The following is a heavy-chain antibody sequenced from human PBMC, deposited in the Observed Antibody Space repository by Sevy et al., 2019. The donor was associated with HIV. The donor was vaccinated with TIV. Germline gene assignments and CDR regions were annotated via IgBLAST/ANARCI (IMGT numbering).Heavy chain of an antibody. J-gene: IGHJ6*02. V-gene: IGHV3-30*14. CDR1: GFTFSRYS. CDR2: ISFDASNK. D-gene: IGHD6-13*01. CDR3: ARASQVNARLTPFSSSSWYLPGNDQYFYYGMDV. Sequence: GGSLRLSCAASGFTFSRYSMHWVRQAPGKGLEWVATISFDASNKHYADSVKGRFTISRDNYKKTVYLQMNSLRAEDTAVYYCARASQVNARLTPFSSSSWYLPGNDQYFYYGMDVWGQGTTVTVSS.